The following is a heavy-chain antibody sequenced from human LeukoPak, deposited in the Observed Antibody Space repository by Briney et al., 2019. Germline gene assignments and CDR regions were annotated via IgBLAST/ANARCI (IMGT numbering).Heavy chain of an antibody. CDR1: GGSITSSSYY. J-gene: IGHJ6*03. CDR2: IYYSGST. Sequence: SETLSLTCTVSGGSITSSSYYWGWIRQPPGKGLEWIGSIYYSGSTYYSPSLKSRVTISVDTSKNQFSLKLSSVTAADTAVYYCAREDQPTMVRGGYYYYYYYMDVWGKGTTVTISS. CDR3: AREDQPTMVRGGYYYYYYYMDV. D-gene: IGHD3-10*01. V-gene: IGHV4-39*07.